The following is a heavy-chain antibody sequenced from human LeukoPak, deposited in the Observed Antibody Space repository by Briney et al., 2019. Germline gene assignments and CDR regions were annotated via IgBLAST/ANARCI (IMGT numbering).Heavy chain of an antibody. CDR3: ARGAAEMTTVTNFDY. J-gene: IGHJ4*02. V-gene: IGHV1-69*13. D-gene: IGHD4-17*01. CDR1: GGTFSSYA. CDR2: IIPIFGTA. Sequence: SVKVSCKASGGTFSSYAISWARQAPGQGLEWMGGIIPIFGTANYAQKFQGRVTITADESTSTAYMELSSLRSEDTAVYYCARGAAEMTTVTNFDYWGQGTLVTVSS.